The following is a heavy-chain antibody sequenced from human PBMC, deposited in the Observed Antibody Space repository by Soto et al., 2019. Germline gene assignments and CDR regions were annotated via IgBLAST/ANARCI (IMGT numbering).Heavy chain of an antibody. V-gene: IGHV3-74*01. CDR2: INSDGSST. CDR3: ARGPRFDYYYMDV. D-gene: IGHD3-3*01. J-gene: IGHJ6*03. Sequence: SLRLSCAASGFTFSSYWMHWVRQAPGKGLVWVSRINSDGSSTSYADSVKGRFTISRDNAKNTLYLQMNSLRAEDTAVYYCARGPRFDYYYMDVWGKGTTVTVSS. CDR1: GFTFSSYW.